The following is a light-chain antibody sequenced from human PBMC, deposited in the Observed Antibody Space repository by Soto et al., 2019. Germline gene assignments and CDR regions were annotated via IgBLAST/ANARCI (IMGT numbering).Light chain of an antibody. CDR3: QSYDSSLSVSYV. J-gene: IGLJ1*01. CDR2: GNK. Sequence: QSVLTQPPSVSGAPGQRVTISCTGSSSNIGAGYDVHWYQQRPGTAPKLLIYGNKNRPSGVPDRFSGSKSGTSASLAIIGLQAEDEADYYCQSYDSSLSVSYVFGTGTKLTVL. V-gene: IGLV1-40*01. CDR1: SSNIGAGYD.